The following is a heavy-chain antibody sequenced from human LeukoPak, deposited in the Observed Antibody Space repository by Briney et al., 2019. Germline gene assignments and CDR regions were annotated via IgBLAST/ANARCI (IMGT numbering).Heavy chain of an antibody. D-gene: IGHD2-8*01. V-gene: IGHV5-51*01. J-gene: IGHJ3*02. CDR3: ARASPNIYDTNAPPVNIFDI. Sequence: GESLKISCKGSGYSFTSYWIGWVRQMPGKGLEWMGIIHPGDSDPKYSPSFQGQVTMSVDKSINTAYLQWSSLKASDTAMYFCARASPNIYDTNAPPVNIFDIWGQGTMVTVSS. CDR1: GYSFTSYW. CDR2: IHPGDSDP.